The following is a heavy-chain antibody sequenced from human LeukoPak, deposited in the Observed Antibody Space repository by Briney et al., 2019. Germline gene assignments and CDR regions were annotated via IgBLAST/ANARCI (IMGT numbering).Heavy chain of an antibody. J-gene: IGHJ4*02. D-gene: IGHD5-24*01. CDR1: GFTVSDNY. Sequence: GGPLRLSCAASGFTVSDNYMSWVRQAPGKGLEWVSVIYSGGSTYYADSVKGRFTISRDNSKNTLYLQMNSLRAEDTAVYYCARDFMATITNYWGQGTLVTVCS. V-gene: IGHV3-66*01. CDR2: IYSGGST. CDR3: ARDFMATITNY.